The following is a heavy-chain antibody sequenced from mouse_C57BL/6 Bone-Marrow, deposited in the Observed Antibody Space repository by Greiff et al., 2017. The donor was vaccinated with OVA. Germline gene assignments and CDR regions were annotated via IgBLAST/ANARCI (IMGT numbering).Heavy chain of an antibody. CDR2: IRNKANGYTT. D-gene: IGHD1-1*01. V-gene: IGHV7-3*01. CDR1: GFTFTDYY. J-gene: IGHJ2*01. Sequence: EVKLVESGGGLVQPGGSLSLSCAASGFTFTDYYMSWVRQPPGKALEWLGFIRNKANGYTTDYSASVKGRFTISRDNSQSILYLQMNALRAEDSATYYCARYMGGVYGSSYFDYWGQGTTLTVSS. CDR3: ARYMGGVYGSSYFDY.